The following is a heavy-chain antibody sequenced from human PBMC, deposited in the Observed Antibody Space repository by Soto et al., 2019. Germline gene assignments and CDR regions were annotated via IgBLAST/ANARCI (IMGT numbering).Heavy chain of an antibody. D-gene: IGHD4-17*01. CDR2: INPNSGDT. V-gene: IGHV1-2*04. CDR1: GYTFTGFF. Sequence: QVQLVQSGAEVKKPVASVKVSCKASGYTFTGFFMHWVRQDPGQGLEWMGWINPNSGDTEYAQNFQGWVTMTRDTSISTAYMELSRLRSDDTAVYYCASGGSTVTREFDYWGQGTLVSVSS. CDR3: ASGGSTVTREFDY. J-gene: IGHJ4*02.